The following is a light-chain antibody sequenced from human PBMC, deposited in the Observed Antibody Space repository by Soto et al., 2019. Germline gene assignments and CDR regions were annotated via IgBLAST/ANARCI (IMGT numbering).Light chain of an antibody. V-gene: IGKV1-5*03. J-gene: IGKJ1*01. Sequence: DIQMTQSPSTLSASIGDRVTITCRASQSISDWLAWYQQKPGKAPKLLIYRASNLESGVPSRFSGRGSGTEFTLTISSPQPDDFATYYCQQYNGYSRAFGQGTKVEIK. CDR2: RAS. CDR1: QSISDW. CDR3: QQYNGYSRA.